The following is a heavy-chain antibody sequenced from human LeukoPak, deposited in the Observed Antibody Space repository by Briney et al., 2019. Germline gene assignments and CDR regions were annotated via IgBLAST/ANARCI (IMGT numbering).Heavy chain of an antibody. J-gene: IGHJ3*02. CDR2: IYPGDSDT. CDR3: ASRINDAFDI. Sequence: PGESLKISCKGSGYSFIHFWIGWVRQMPGKGLEWMGIIYPGDSDTRYSPSFQGQVTISADKSISTAYLQWSSLKASDTTMYYCASRINDAFDIWGPGTMVTVSS. CDR1: GYSFIHFW. V-gene: IGHV5-51*01.